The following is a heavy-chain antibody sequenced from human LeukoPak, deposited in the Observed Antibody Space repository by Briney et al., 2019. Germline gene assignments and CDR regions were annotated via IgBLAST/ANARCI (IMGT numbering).Heavy chain of an antibody. J-gene: IGHJ4*02. CDR1: GFTFSSYS. CDR3: ARAGVPLGGAVAGTYYFDY. D-gene: IGHD6-19*01. CDR2: ISSSSSYI. Sequence: GGSLRLSCAASGFTFSSYSMNWVRQAPGKGLEWVSSISSSSSYIYYADSVKGRFTISRDNAKNSLYLQMSSLRAEDTAVYYCARAGVPLGGAVAGTYYFDYWGQGTLVTVSS. V-gene: IGHV3-21*01.